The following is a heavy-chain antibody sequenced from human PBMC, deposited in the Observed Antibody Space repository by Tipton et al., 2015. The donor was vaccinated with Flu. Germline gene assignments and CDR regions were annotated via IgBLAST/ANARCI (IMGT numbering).Heavy chain of an antibody. V-gene: IGHV4-59*12. CDR3: AREKDSSGSEYFQH. Sequence: LRLSCTVSGGSISNYYWSWIRQPPGKGLEWIGYVHYSENTSYNPSLKSRVTMSLDTSKNQFSLRLSSVTAADTAVYYCAREKDSSGSEYFQHWGQGTLVTVSS. CDR2: VHYSENT. J-gene: IGHJ1*01. CDR1: GGSISNYY. D-gene: IGHD6-19*01.